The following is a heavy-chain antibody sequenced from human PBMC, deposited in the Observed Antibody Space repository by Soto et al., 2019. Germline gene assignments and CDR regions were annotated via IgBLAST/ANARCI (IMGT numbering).Heavy chain of an antibody. CDR2: IIPIFGTA. CDR1: GGTFSSYA. D-gene: IGHD5-18*01. Sequence: ASVKVSCKASGGTFSSYAISWVRQAPGQGLEWMGGIIPIFGTANYAQKFQGRVTITADESTSTAYMELSSLRSEDTAVYYCAREPDTAMVPHFDYWGQGTLVTVSS. CDR3: AREPDTAMVPHFDY. J-gene: IGHJ4*02. V-gene: IGHV1-69*13.